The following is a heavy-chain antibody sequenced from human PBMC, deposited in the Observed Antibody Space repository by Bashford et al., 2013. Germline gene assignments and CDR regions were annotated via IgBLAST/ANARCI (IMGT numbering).Heavy chain of an antibody. CDR2: INPNSGGT. J-gene: IGHJ4*02. D-gene: IGHD6-13*01. Sequence: ASVKVSCKASGYTFSSYGISWVRQAPGQGLEWMGWINPNSGGTNYAQKFQGRVTMTRDTSISTAYMELSRLRSDDTAIYYCASLAANYWGEGTLVTVSS. CDR3: ASLAANY. V-gene: IGHV1-2*02. CDR1: GYTFSSYG.